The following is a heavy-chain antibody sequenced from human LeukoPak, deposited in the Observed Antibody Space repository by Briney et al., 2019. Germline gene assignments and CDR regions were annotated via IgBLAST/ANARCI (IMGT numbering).Heavy chain of an antibody. CDR3: AKGQELDDGVFDS. CDR2: ISDSGGRI. V-gene: IGHV3-23*01. J-gene: IGHJ4*02. CDR1: GFSFSRFA. D-gene: IGHD1-1*01. Sequence: GGSLRLSCAASGFSFSRFAMSWVRQAPGKGLEWVSAISDSGGRINYADSVKGRFTISRDNSKNTLYLQMNSLRAEDTAVYYCAKGQELDDGVFDSWGQGTLVTVSS.